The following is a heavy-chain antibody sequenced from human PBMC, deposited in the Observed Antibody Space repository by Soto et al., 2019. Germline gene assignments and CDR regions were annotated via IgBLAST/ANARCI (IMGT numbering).Heavy chain of an antibody. V-gene: IGHV4-34*01. CDR3: ARGDCSSTSCYAGGYYYYMDV. J-gene: IGHJ6*03. CDR1: GGSFSGYY. D-gene: IGHD2-2*01. CDR2: INHSGST. Sequence: PSETLSLTCAVYGGSFSGYYWSWIRQPPGKGLEWIGEINHSGSTNYNPSLKSRVTISVDTSKNQFSLKLSSVTAADTAVYYCARGDCSSTSCYAGGYYYYMDVWGKGTTVTVSS.